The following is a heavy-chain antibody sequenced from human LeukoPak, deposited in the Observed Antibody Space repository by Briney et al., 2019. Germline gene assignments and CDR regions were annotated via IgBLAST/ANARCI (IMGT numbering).Heavy chain of an antibody. V-gene: IGHV1-2*02. CDR2: INPNSGGT. CDR3: ARDYDFWSGYSPHEIFDY. CDR1: GYTFTSYA. D-gene: IGHD3-3*01. Sequence: ASVKVSCKASGYTFTSYAMHWVRQAPGQRLEWMGWINPNSGGTNYAQKFQGRVTMTGDTSISTAYMELSRLRSDDTAVYYCARDYDFWSGYSPHEIFDYWGQGTLVTVSS. J-gene: IGHJ4*02.